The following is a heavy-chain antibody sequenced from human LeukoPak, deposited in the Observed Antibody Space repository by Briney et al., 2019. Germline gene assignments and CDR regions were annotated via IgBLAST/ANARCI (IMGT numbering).Heavy chain of an antibody. J-gene: IGHJ4*02. D-gene: IGHD3-10*01. CDR1: GGTFSSYA. CDR2: INPNSGGT. V-gene: IGHV1-2*02. CDR3: ARGTMVRGVIIPDY. Sequence: ASVKVSCKASGGTFSSYAISRVRQAPGQGLEWMGWINPNSGGTNYAQKFQGRVTMTRDTSISTAYMELSRLRSDDTAVYYCARGTMVRGVIIPDYWGQGTLVTVSS.